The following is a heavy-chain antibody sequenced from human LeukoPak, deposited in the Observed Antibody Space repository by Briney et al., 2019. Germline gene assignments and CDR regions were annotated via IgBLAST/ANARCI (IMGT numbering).Heavy chain of an antibody. CDR3: TSSSSWSKEIDY. CDR2: ISSRRYI. CDR1: LFSFSYYT. D-gene: IGHD6-13*01. Sequence: GGSLRLSCVPSLFSFSYYTMNWVRPAPGGGVECVSSISSRRYIHYADSVKGRFTLSTDNAKNSVFLQMNRLRAEATTISYCTSSSSWSKEIDYWGPGNLVTVSS. V-gene: IGHV3-69-1*01. J-gene: IGHJ4*02.